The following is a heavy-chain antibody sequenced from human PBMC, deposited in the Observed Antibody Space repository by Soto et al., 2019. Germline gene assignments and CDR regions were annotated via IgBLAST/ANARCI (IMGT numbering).Heavy chain of an antibody. V-gene: IGHV3-33*01. D-gene: IGHD5-18*01. J-gene: IGHJ4*02. CDR1: GFTFSIYG. CDR3: ARGMDTAHPGDFDY. Sequence: QVQLVESGGGVVQPGRSLRLSCEASGFTFSIYGLHWVRQVPGKGLEWVAVIWYDGSNKYYADSVKGRFTISRDNSKNTLSLQMNSLRVEDTSVYYCARGMDTAHPGDFDYWGQGTLVTVSS. CDR2: IWYDGSNK.